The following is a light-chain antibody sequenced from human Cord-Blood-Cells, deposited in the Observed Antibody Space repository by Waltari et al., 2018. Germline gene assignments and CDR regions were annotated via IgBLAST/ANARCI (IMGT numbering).Light chain of an antibody. CDR2: DVS. CDR1: SSDVGGYNY. CDR3: CAYAGICV. V-gene: IGLV2-11*01. Sequence: QSALTQPRSVSGSPGQSVTISCTGTSSDVGGYNYVSWYHQHPGKAPKLMLYDVSKRPSEVLDRFSGSKSGNTASLTISGLQADDDAYYYCCAYAGICVFGGGTKLTVL. J-gene: IGLJ3*02.